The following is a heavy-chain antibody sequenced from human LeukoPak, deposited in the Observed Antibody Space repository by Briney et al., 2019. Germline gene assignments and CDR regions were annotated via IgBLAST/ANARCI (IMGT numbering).Heavy chain of an antibody. V-gene: IGHV3-74*01. CDR3: ARGHVTAMGTDY. J-gene: IGHJ4*02. D-gene: IGHD5-18*01. CDR1: GFTFSSYW. Sequence: PGGSLRLSCAASGFTFSSYWMHWVRQAPGKGLVWVSRINTDGSSTNYGDSVRGRFTISRDNTKNTLYLQINSLRAEDTAVYYCARGHVTAMGTDYWGQGIPVTVSS. CDR2: INTDGSST.